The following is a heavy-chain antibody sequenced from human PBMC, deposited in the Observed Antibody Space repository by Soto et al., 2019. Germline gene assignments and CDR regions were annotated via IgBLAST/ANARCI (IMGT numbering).Heavy chain of an antibody. J-gene: IGHJ4*02. CDR1: GFTFSSYA. V-gene: IGHV3-23*01. D-gene: IGHD6-13*01. CDR3: ARSHSSWYAPSYFDY. CDR2: ISGSGGST. Sequence: GGSLRLSCAASGFTFSSYAMSWVRQAPGKGLEWVSAISGSGGSTYYADSVKGRFTISRDNSKNTLYLQMNSLRAEDTAVYYCARSHSSWYAPSYFDYWGQGTLVTVSS.